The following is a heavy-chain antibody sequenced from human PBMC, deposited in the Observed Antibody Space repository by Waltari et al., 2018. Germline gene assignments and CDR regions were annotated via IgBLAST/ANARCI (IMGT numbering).Heavy chain of an antibody. J-gene: IGHJ4*02. Sequence: EVQLVESGGGLVQPGGSLRLSCAASGFTFSSYSMNWVRQAPGKGLEWVSYISSSSSTIYYADSVKGRFTISRDNAKNSLYLQMNSLRAEDTAVYYCARVRWGIAVAVSFDYWGQGTLVTVSS. CDR3: ARVRWGIAVAVSFDY. D-gene: IGHD6-19*01. V-gene: IGHV3-48*01. CDR2: ISSSSSTI. CDR1: GFTFSSYS.